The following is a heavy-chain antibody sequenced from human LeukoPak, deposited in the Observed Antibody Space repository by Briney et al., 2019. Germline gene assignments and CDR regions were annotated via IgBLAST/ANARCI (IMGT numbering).Heavy chain of an antibody. CDR2: IYSVGST. V-gene: IGHV3-53*01. Sequence: VIYSVGSTYYADSVKGRFTISRDNSKNTVYLQMNSLRAEDTAVYYCARGPGGGATSGFFQHWGQGTLVTVSS. D-gene: IGHD1-26*01. CDR3: ARGPGGGATSGFFQH. J-gene: IGHJ1*01.